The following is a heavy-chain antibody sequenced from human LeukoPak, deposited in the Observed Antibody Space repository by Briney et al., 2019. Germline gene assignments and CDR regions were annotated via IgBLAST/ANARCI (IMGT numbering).Heavy chain of an antibody. CDR2: IFYNEGT. V-gene: IGHV4-59*01. Sequence: SETLSLTCTVSGGSISTYYWTWIRQPPGKGLEWIGYIFYNEGTSYNPSLKSRVTISVDTSNNQLSLKVNSVTAADTAMYYCVKSNSRYQPWTLDIWGRGTMVTVSS. CDR1: GGSISTYY. CDR3: VKSNSRYQPWTLDI. D-gene: IGHD2-2*01. J-gene: IGHJ3*02.